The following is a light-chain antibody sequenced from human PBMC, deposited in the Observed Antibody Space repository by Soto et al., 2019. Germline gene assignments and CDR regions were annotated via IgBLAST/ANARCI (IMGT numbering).Light chain of an antibody. J-gene: IGKJ5*01. CDR2: GAS. V-gene: IGKV3-11*01. CDR1: QSVSSD. Sequence: IVMTQSPATLSVPPGARASLSCRASQSVSSDLAWYQQKPGQAPRLFIYGASTRATGIPARFSGSGSGTDFTLTISSLEPEDFAVFYCQQRSNWPTFGQGTRLEIK. CDR3: QQRSNWPT.